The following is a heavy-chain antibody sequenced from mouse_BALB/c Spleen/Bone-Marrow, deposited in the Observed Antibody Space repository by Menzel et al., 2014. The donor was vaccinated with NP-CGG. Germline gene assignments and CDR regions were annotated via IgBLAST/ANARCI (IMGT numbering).Heavy chain of an antibody. Sequence: QVQLQQSGDELVKPGASVKLSCKASGFTFTSYWIHWVKQRPGQGPEWIGEINPSNGRTNYNEEFKSKATLTEDKSSSTAYMQLSSLTSEDSAVYYCARDGNYRYAMDYWGQGTSVTVSS. J-gene: IGHJ4*01. CDR2: INPSNGRT. D-gene: IGHD2-1*01. CDR1: GFTFTSYW. V-gene: IGHV1S81*02. CDR3: ARDGNYRYAMDY.